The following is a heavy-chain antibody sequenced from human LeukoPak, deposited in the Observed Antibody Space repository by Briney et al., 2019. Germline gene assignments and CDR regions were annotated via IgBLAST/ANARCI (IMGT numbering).Heavy chain of an antibody. Sequence: PGGSLRLSCAASGFTFSSYAMTWVRQVPGKGLEWVSTISGGGSTYYADSVKGRFTISRDNSKNTLYLQVNSLRAEDTAVYYCANSERSNWNYYFDYWGQGTLVTVSS. CDR2: ISGGGST. D-gene: IGHD1-1*01. V-gene: IGHV3-23*01. CDR3: ANSERSNWNYYFDY. CDR1: GFTFSSYA. J-gene: IGHJ4*02.